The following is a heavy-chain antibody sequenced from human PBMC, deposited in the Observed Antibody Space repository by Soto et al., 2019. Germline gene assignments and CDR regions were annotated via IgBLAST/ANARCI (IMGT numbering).Heavy chain of an antibody. J-gene: IGHJ4*02. V-gene: IGHV1-2*06. CDR1: GYTFTAFY. CDR2: INPKSGDT. CDR3: ANFKNAPNGIDF. D-gene: IGHD2-8*01. Sequence: ASVKVSCKASGYTFTAFYMYWVRQAPGQGLEWLGRINPKSGDTKYAQRFQGRVTMTRDTSISTAYLELRSLRSDDTAFYYCANFKNAPNGIDFWGQGSLVPVS.